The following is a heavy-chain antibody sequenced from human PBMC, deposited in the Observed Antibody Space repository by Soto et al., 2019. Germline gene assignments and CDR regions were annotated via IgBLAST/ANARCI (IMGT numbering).Heavy chain of an antibody. Sequence: SETLSLTCTVSGGSISSYYWSWIRQPPGKGLEWIGYIYYSGSTNYNPSLKSRVTISVDTSKNQFSLKLSSVTAADTAVYYCARSLSSKDPNDAFDIWGQGTMVTVSS. CDR1: GGSISSYY. V-gene: IGHV4-59*01. J-gene: IGHJ3*02. D-gene: IGHD3-16*01. CDR2: IYYSGST. CDR3: ARSLSSKDPNDAFDI.